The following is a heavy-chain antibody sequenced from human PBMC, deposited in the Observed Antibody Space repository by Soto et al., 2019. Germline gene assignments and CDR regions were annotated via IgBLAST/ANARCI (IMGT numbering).Heavy chain of an antibody. J-gene: IGHJ6*03. V-gene: IGHV1-8*01. CDR1: GYTFTSYD. CDR2: MNPNSGNT. CDR3: ARKGYSSSSDPLNMYYYYMDV. Sequence: ASVKVSCKASGYTFTSYDINWVRQATGQGLEWMGWMNPNSGNTGYAQKFQGRVTMTRNTSISTAYMELSSLRSEDTAVYYCARKGYSSSSDPLNMYYYYMDVWGKGTTVNVSS. D-gene: IGHD6-6*01.